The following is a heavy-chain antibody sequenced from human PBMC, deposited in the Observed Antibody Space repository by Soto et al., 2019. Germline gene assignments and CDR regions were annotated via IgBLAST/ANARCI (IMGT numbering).Heavy chain of an antibody. Sequence: QVQLQESGPGLVMPSETLSLACIVSGGSISSYYWSWIRQPPGKGLEWIGYIYYSGRTNYNPSLKSRGTISVDTSTNQFSLRLTSLTAADTAVYYCARAQSNWNHDGFDFWGQGTLVTVSS. CDR3: ARAQSNWNHDGFDF. CDR2: IYYSGRT. D-gene: IGHD1-20*01. J-gene: IGHJ4*02. CDR1: GGSISSYY. V-gene: IGHV4-59*01.